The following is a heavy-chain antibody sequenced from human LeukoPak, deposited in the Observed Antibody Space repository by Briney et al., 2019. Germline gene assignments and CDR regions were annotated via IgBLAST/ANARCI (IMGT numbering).Heavy chain of an antibody. CDR3: ARGDFGSGWLVTAMYMDV. J-gene: IGHJ6*03. V-gene: IGHV1-8*01. CDR1: GYTFTSYD. Sequence: ASVKVSCKASGYTFTSYDINWVRQATGQGLEWMGWMNPNSGHTGYAQKFQGRVTMTRNTSISTAYMELSSLRSEDTAVYYCARGDFGSGWLVTAMYMDVWGKGTTVTISS. D-gene: IGHD6-19*01. CDR2: MNPNSGHT.